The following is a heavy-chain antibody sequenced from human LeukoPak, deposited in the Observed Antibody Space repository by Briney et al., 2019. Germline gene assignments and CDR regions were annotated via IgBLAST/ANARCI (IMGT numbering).Heavy chain of an antibody. CDR1: GYTFTSYA. J-gene: IGHJ4*02. CDR2: INTNTGNP. CDR3: AREARGYSYGRRPDY. V-gene: IGHV7-4-1*02. D-gene: IGHD5-18*01. Sequence: ASVKVSCKASGYTFTSYAMNWVRQAPGQGLGWMGWINTNTGNPTYAQGVTGRFVFSLDTSVSTAYLQISSLKAEDTAMYYCAREARGYSYGRRPDYWGQGTMVTVSS.